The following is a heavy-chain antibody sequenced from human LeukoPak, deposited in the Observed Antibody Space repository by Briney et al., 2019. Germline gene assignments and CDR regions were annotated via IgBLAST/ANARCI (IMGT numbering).Heavy chain of an antibody. CDR3: ARVKRVVPTAMFGGLRYYMDV. D-gene: IGHD2-2*01. J-gene: IGHJ6*03. CDR2: MNPNSGNT. CDR1: GYTFTSYD. Sequence: VASVKVSCKASGYTFTSYDINWVRQATGQGLEWMGWMNPNSGNTGYAQKFQGRVTMTRNTSISTAYMELSSLRSEDTAMYYCARVKRVVPTAMFGGLRYYMDVWGKGTTVTVS. V-gene: IGHV1-8*01.